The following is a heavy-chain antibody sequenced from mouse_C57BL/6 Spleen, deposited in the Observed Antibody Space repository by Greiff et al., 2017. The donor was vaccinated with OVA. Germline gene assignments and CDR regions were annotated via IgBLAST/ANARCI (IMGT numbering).Heavy chain of an antibody. CDR2: ISYDGSN. D-gene: IGHD4-1*01. CDR1: GYSITSGYY. J-gene: IGHJ3*01. CDR3: ARVLTAWFAY. V-gene: IGHV3-6*01. Sequence: EVKLLESGPGLVKPSQSLSLTCSVTGYSITSGYYWNWIRQFPGNKLEWMGYISYDGSNNYNPSLKNRISITRDTSKNQFFLKLNSVTTEDTATYYCARVLTAWFAYWGQGTLVTVSA.